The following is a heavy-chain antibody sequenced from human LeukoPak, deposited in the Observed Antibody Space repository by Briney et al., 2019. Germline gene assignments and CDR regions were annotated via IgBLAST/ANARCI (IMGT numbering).Heavy chain of an antibody. D-gene: IGHD6-13*01. J-gene: IGHJ6*04. CDR3: ARGPGIAAAKRYGMDV. Sequence: SSETLSLTCAVYGGSFSGYYWSWIRQPPGKGLEWLGEINHSGSTNYNPSLKSRVTISVDTSKNQFSLKLSSVTAADTAVYYCARGPGIAAAKRYGMDVWGKGTTVTVSS. CDR1: GGSFSGYY. CDR2: INHSGST. V-gene: IGHV4-34*01.